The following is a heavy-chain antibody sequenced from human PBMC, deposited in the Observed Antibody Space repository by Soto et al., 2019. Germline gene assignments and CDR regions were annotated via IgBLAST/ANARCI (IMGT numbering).Heavy chain of an antibody. CDR3: ALRPYYDFWSGYHKGDYFDY. D-gene: IGHD3-3*01. Sequence: PGESLKISCKGSGYSFTSYWISWVRQMPGKGLEWMGRIDPSDSYTNYSPSFQGHVTISADKSISTAYLQWSSLKASDTAMYYCALRPYYDFWSGYHKGDYFDYWGQGTLVTVSS. V-gene: IGHV5-10-1*01. CDR1: GYSFTSYW. J-gene: IGHJ4*02. CDR2: IDPSDSYT.